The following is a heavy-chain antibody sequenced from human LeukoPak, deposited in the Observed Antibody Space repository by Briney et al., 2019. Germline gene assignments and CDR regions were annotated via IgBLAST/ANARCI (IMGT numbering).Heavy chain of an antibody. V-gene: IGHV3-23*01. CDR2: ISGSGGST. D-gene: IGHD1-26*01. CDR1: GFTFSDYY. CDR3: AKEWELLPGMFDY. J-gene: IGHJ4*02. Sequence: GGSLRLSCAASGFTFSDYYMSWIRQAPGKGLEWVSAISGSGGSTYYADSVKGRFTISRDNSKNTLYLQMNSLRAEDTAVYYCAKEWELLPGMFDYWGQGTLVTVSS.